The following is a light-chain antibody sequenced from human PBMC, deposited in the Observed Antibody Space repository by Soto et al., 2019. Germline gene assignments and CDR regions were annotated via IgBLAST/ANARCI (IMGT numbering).Light chain of an antibody. J-gene: IGKJ4*01. Sequence: DIVMTQSPATLPVSPGERATLSCRASQSVSSNLAWYQQKPGQAPRFLIYGASTRATGIPARFSGSGSGTEVPPTISSPQSEDFAVYYWQADDNWPPTFSGGTKVEIK. CDR1: QSVSSN. V-gene: IGKV3-15*01. CDR3: QADDNWPPT. CDR2: GAS.